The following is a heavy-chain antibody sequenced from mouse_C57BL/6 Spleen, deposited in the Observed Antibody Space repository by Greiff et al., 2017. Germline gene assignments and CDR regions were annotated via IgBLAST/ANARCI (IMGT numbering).Heavy chain of an antibody. Sequence: EVQVVESGGGLVKPGGSLTLSCAASGFTFRSYTMSWVRQTPGKRLEWVATISGGGGNTSYPDSVKGRFTISRDNAKNTLYLQMIRLRSEDTAWYDCARHHHYYGSSRSFAYWGQGTLVTVSA. CDR3: ARHHHYYGSSRSFAY. CDR2: ISGGGGNT. V-gene: IGHV5-9*01. D-gene: IGHD1-1*01. J-gene: IGHJ3*01. CDR1: GFTFRSYT.